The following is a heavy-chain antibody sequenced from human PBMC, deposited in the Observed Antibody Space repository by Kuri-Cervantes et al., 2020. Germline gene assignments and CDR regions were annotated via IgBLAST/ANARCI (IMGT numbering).Heavy chain of an antibody. CDR1: GFTFDDYG. CDR2: IKQDGSEI. J-gene: IGHJ6*03. Sequence: GESLKISCAASGFTFDDYGMSWVRQAPGKGLEWVANIKQDGSEIYYVDSVKGRFTISRDNARDSLYLQMNSLRVEDTAVYYCTRYSGSNFYYYMDVWGKGTTVTVSS. CDR3: TRYSGSNFYYYMDV. D-gene: IGHD1-26*01. V-gene: IGHV3-7*04.